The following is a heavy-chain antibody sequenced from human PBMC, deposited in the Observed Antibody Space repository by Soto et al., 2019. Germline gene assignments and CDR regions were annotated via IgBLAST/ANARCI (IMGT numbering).Heavy chain of an antibody. CDR1: GGSIRNSNYY. V-gene: IGHV4-39*02. D-gene: IGHD4-17*01. J-gene: IGHJ4*02. CDR2: IFYNGAT. CDR3: AIEARGTTVTKGDY. Sequence: QLQLQESGPGLVKPSETLSLTCTVSGGSIRNSNYYWGWIRQPPGKGLEWLGTIFYNGATLYNPSLKTRVTISIDTSNNQFSLKLSSVTAADTAVYYCAIEARGTTVTKGDYWGQGTLVTVS.